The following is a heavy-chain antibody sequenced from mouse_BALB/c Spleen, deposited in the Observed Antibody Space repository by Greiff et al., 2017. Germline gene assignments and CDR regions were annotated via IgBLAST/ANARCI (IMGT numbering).Heavy chain of an antibody. CDR2: ISSGGGST. CDR3: ARHAVYDGYLAWFAY. V-gene: IGHV5-12-1*01. CDR1: GFAFSSYD. D-gene: IGHD2-3*01. Sequence: EVQVVESGGGLVKPGGSLKLSCAASGFAFSSYDMSWVRQTPEKRLEWVAYISSGGGSTYYPDTVKGRFTISRDNAKNTLYLQMSSLKSEDTAMYYCARHAVYDGYLAWFAYWGQGTMVTVSA. J-gene: IGHJ3*01.